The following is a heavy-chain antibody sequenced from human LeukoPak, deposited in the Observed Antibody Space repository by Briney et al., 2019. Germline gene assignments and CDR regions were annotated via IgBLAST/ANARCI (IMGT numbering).Heavy chain of an antibody. Sequence: ASVKVSCKASGYTFTGYYMHWVRQAPGQGLEWMGWINPNSGGTNYAQKFQGRVTMTRDTSISTAYMELSRLRSDDTAVYYCARVDIVVVPAAYYFDYWGLGTLVTVSS. D-gene: IGHD2-2*01. CDR2: INPNSGGT. CDR1: GYTFTGYY. J-gene: IGHJ4*02. CDR3: ARVDIVVVPAAYYFDY. V-gene: IGHV1-2*02.